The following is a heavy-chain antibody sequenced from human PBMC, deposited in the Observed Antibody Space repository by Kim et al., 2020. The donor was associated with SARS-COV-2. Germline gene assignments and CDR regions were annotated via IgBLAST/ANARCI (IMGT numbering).Heavy chain of an antibody. V-gene: IGHV3-23*01. J-gene: IGHJ4*02. CDR3: AKRPGYSYGYIV. Sequence: ADSVKARFTISRSDSMNTVYLQRNSLRAEDTAVYYCAKRPGYSYGYIVWGQGTLVTVSS. D-gene: IGHD5-18*01.